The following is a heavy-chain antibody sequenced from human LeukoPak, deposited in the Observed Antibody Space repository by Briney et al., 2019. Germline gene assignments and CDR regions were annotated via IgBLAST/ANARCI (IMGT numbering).Heavy chain of an antibody. CDR3: ARSKAVAATYYYYGKDV. CDR2: ISAYNGNT. CDR1: GYTFTSYG. D-gene: IGHD6-19*01. J-gene: IGHJ6*02. V-gene: IGHV1-18*01. Sequence: ASVKVSCKASGYTFTSYGISWVRQAPGQGLEWMGWISAYNGNTNYAQKLQGRVTMTTDTSTSTAYMELRSLRSDDTAVYYCARSKAVAATYYYYGKDVWGQGTTVTVSS.